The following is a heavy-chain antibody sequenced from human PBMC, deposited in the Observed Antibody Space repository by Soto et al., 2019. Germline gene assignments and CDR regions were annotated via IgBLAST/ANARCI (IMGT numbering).Heavy chain of an antibody. CDR2: ISWDGDK. J-gene: IGHJ4*02. D-gene: IGHD3-9*01. Sequence: QITLKESGPTLVKPTQTLTLTCTFSGFSLNTRGVGVGWIRQPPGKALEWLALISWDGDKRYSPSLKSRLANTNDSFEVHVALTMANNDPVDTATYYCALRRDVLFTGHYYFDYWGQGTLVTVSS. CDR3: ALRRDVLFTGHYYFDY. V-gene: IGHV2-5*02. CDR1: GFSLNTRGVG.